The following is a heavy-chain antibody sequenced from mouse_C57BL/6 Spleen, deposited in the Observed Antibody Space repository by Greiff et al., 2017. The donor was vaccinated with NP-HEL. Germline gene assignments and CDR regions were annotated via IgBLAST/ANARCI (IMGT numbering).Heavy chain of an antibody. D-gene: IGHD4-1*01. CDR1: GYTFTSYW. Sequence: QVQLQQSGAELVKPGASVKMSCKASGYTFTSYWITWVKQRPGQGLEWIGDIYPGSGSTNYNEKFKSKATLTVDTSSSTAYMQLSSLTSEDSAVYYCARADWDDAWFAYWGQGTLVTVSA. CDR2: IYPGSGST. V-gene: IGHV1-55*01. J-gene: IGHJ3*01. CDR3: ARADWDDAWFAY.